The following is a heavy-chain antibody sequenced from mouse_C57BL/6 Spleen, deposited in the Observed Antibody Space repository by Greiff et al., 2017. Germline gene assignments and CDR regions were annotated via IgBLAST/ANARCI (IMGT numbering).Heavy chain of an antibody. Sequence: QVQLQQPGAELVMPGASVKLSCKASGYTFTSYWMHWVKQRPGQGLEWIGEIDPSDSYTNYNQKFKGKATLTVDKSSSTAYMQLSSLTSEDSAVYCCARKEIMNFYGYFDVWGTGTTVTVSS. CDR1: GYTFTSYW. J-gene: IGHJ1*03. CDR2: IDPSDSYT. V-gene: IGHV1-69*01. D-gene: IGHD2-3*01. CDR3: ARKEIMNFYGYFDV.